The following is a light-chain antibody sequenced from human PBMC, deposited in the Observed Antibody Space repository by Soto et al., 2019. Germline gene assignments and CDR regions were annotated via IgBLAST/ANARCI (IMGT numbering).Light chain of an antibody. CDR2: SNN. V-gene: IGLV1-40*01. CDR3: KSYAGSNTYV. Sequence: QSVLTQPPSVSGAPGQRVTISCTGSSSNIGAGYDVHWYQQLPRTAPKLLIYSNNNRPSGVPDRFSGSKSGTSASLAITGLQPEDEADYFCKSYAGSNTYVFGSGTKLTVL. J-gene: IGLJ1*01. CDR1: SSNIGAGYD.